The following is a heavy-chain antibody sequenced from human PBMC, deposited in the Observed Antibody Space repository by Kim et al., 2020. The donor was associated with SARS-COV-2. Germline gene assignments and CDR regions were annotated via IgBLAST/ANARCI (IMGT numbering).Heavy chain of an antibody. D-gene: IGHD3-10*01. V-gene: IGHV3-33*01. CDR1: GFTFSSYG. Sequence: GGSLRLSCAASGFTFSSYGMHWVRQAPGKGLEWVAVIWYDGSNKYYADSVKGRFTISRDNSKNTLYLQMNSLRAEDTAVYYCARDRYYGSGSYYSVGYWGQGTLVTVSS. J-gene: IGHJ4*02. CDR3: ARDRYYGSGSYYSVGY. CDR2: IWYDGSNK.